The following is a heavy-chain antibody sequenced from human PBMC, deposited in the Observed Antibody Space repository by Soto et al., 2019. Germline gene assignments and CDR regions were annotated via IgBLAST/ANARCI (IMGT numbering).Heavy chain of an antibody. D-gene: IGHD4-17*01. CDR3: ARYGDEIYYYYYGMDV. CDR2: ISYDGSNK. CDR1: GFTFSSYG. J-gene: IGHJ6*02. V-gene: IGHV3-30*03. Sequence: PGGSLRLSCAASGFTFSSYGMHWVRQAPGKGLEWVAVISYDGSNKYYADSVKGRFTISRDNSKNTLYLQMNSLRAEDTAVYYCARYGDEIYYYYYGMDVWGQGTTVTVSS.